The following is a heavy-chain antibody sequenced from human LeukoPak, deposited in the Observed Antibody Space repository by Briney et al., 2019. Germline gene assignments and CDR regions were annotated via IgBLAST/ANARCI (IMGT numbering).Heavy chain of an antibody. CDR2: INYSGST. V-gene: IGHV4-59*01. CDR3: ARPLRSSWYDDFDI. CDR1: GGTITSYY. D-gene: IGHD6-13*01. J-gene: IGHJ3*02. Sequence: SETLSLTCSVSGGTITSYYWTWVRQPPGKGLEWIGYINYSGSTNYNPSLKGRVTISVDTSKNQFSLKLSSVTAADTAVYYCARPLRSSWYDDFDIWGQGKMVTVSS.